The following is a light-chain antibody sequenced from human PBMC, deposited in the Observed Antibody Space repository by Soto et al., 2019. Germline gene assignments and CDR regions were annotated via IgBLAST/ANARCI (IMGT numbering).Light chain of an antibody. J-gene: IGLJ2*01. Sequence: QSALTQPASVSGSPGQSITISCTGTSSDVGGYNYVSWYEQHPGKAPKLMISDVSSRPSGVSNRFSGSKSGNTASLTISGVQAEDEADYYCSSYTSSSTPVVFGGGTKLTVL. CDR2: DVS. V-gene: IGLV2-14*03. CDR1: SSDVGGYNY. CDR3: SSYTSSSTPVV.